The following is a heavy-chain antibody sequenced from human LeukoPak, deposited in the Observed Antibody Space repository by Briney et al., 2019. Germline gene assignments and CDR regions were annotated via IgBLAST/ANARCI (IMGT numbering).Heavy chain of an antibody. CDR3: ARDRSPGWFDP. CDR1: GFTFSDYW. CDR2: ISPDGSRT. Sequence: GGSVRLSCAASGFTFSDYWMHWVRQAPGKGLVWVSRISPDGSRTAYADSVKGRFTISRDYAKNTLYLQMNSLRAEDTAVYYCARDRSPGWFDPWGKGTLVIVSS. J-gene: IGHJ5*02. V-gene: IGHV3-74*03.